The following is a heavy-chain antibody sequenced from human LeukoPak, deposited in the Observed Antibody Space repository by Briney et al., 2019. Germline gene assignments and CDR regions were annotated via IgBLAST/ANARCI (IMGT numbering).Heavy chain of an antibody. CDR2: IIPILGIA. CDR3: ARDKGIAAAGAFDY. D-gene: IGHD6-13*01. CDR1: GGTFSSYA. J-gene: IGHJ4*02. V-gene: IGHV1-69*10. Sequence: SVKVSCKASGGTFSSYAISWVRQAPGQGLEWRGRIIPILGIANYAQKFQGRVTITADKSTSTAYMELSSLRSEDTAVYYCARDKGIAAAGAFDYWGQGTLVTVSS.